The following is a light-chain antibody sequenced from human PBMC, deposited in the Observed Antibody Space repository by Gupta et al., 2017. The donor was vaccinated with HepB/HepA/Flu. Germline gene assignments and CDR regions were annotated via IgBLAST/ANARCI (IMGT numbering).Light chain of an antibody. CDR1: TSNIGAGFD. V-gene: IGLV1-40*01. CDR3: QSYDSSLSASYV. J-gene: IGLJ1*01. CDR2: RNH. Sequence: QSVLTQPPSVSGAPGQRVNIPCTGSTSNIGAGFDVHWYQHLPGRAPKLLIYRNHNRPSGVPDRFSGSKSGTSASLAITWLQADDEGDYYCQSYDSSLSASYVFGTGTKVTVL.